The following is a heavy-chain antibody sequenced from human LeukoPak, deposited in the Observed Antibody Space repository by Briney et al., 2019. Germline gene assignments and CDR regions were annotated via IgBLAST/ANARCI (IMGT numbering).Heavy chain of an antibody. D-gene: IGHD6-13*01. CDR3: VKDSWGAAAGTSGY. CDR2: ISGSGGST. V-gene: IGHV3-23*01. CDR1: GFTFSSYA. J-gene: IGHJ4*02. Sequence: PGGSLRLSCAASGFTFSSYAMSWVRQAPGKGLEWVSAISGSGGSTYYADSVKGRFTISRDNSKNTLYLQMSSLRAEDTAVYYCVKDSWGAAAGTSGYWGQGTLVTVSS.